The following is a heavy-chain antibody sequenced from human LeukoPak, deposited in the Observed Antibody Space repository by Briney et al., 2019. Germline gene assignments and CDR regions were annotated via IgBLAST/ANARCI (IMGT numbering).Heavy chain of an antibody. J-gene: IGHJ6*03. CDR2: ISSSSLYI. V-gene: IGHV3-21*04. CDR3: ARYYYDSSGYWVRPYYMDV. D-gene: IGHD3-22*01. Sequence: PGGSLRLSCAASGFTFSSYSMNWVRQAPGKGLQWVSSISSSSLYIYYADSVKGRFTISRDNAKNSLYLQMNSLRSEDTAVYYCARYYYDSSGYWVRPYYMDVWGKGTTVTVSS. CDR1: GFTFSSYS.